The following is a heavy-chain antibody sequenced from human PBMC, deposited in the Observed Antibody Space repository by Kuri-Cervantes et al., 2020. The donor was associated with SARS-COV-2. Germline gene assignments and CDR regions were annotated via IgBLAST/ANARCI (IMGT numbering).Heavy chain of an antibody. CDR1: GFTFSSYS. J-gene: IGHJ4*02. V-gene: IGHV3-21*01. D-gene: IGHD6-13*01. CDR2: ISSSSSYI. Sequence: GESLKISCAASGFTFSSYSMNWVRQAPGKGLEWVSSISSSSSYIYYADSVKGRFTISRDNSKNTLYLQMNSLRAEDTAVYYCAKDWWSRGIAAAGRPTGVDYWGQGTLVTVSS. CDR3: AKDWWSRGIAAAGRPTGVDY.